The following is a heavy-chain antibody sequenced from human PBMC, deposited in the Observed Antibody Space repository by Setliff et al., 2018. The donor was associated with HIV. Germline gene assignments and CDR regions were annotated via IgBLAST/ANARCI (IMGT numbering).Heavy chain of an antibody. D-gene: IGHD2-2*01. CDR1: DYSISSAHN. Sequence: SETLSLTCDVSDYSISSAHNWAWIRQAPGRGLEWIGSLHHSGNTHYKPSLKSRVSIFLDTSKKQLSLKLRPVTAADTAVYYCAREGGYCGSIPCFGFGYWGQGTLVTVSS. CDR3: AREGGYCGSIPCFGFGY. CDR2: LHHSGNT. V-gene: IGHV4-38-2*02. J-gene: IGHJ4*01.